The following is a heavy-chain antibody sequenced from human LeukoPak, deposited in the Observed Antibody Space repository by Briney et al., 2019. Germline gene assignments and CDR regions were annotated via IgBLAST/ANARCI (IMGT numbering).Heavy chain of an antibody. V-gene: IGHV4-38-2*02. CDR3: ARDGIILTGYYFDY. J-gene: IGHJ4*02. Sequence: PSETLSLTCTVSGYSISSGYYWGWIRQPPGKGLEWIGSIYHSGSTYYNPSLKSRVTISVDTSKNQFSLKLSSVTAADTAVYYCARDGIILTGYYFDYWGQGTLVTVSS. D-gene: IGHD3-9*01. CDR2: IYHSGST. CDR1: GYSISSGYY.